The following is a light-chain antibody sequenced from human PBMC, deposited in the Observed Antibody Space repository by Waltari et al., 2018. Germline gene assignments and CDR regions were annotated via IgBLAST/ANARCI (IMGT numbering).Light chain of an antibody. CDR2: DDT. Sequence: SYDLTQPPSVSEAPGKTATINCGGDNIGSKPVTWYQQKAGQAPIRVLYDDTDRPSGFPHRFSGAYSGNTATLTISRVEAGDEADYYCQVWDSNTDHAFFGTGTKVTVL. J-gene: IGLJ1*01. V-gene: IGLV3-21*03. CDR3: QVWDSNTDHAF. CDR1: NIGSKP.